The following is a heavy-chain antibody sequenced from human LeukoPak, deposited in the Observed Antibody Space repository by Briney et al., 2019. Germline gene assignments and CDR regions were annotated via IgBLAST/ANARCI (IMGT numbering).Heavy chain of an antibody. CDR2: INPSGGST. CDR3: ARDDSSGLNSRAGAFDI. J-gene: IGHJ3*02. D-gene: IGHD3-22*01. Sequence: ASVKVSCKASGYTFTSYYMHWVRQAPGRGLEWMGIINPSGGSTSYAQKFQGRVTMTRDTSTSTVYMELSSLRSEDTAVYYCARDDSSGLNSRAGAFDIWGQGTMVTVSS. CDR1: GYTFTSYY. V-gene: IGHV1-46*03.